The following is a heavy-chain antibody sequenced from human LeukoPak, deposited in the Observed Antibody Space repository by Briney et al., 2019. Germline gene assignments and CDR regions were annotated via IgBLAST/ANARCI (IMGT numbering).Heavy chain of an antibody. CDR1: GYTLTELS. CDR2: FDPEDGET. J-gene: IGHJ5*02. D-gene: IGHD3-10*01. V-gene: IGHV1-24*01. Sequence: SVKVSCKVSGYTLTELSMHWVRQAPGKGLEWMGGFDPEDGETIYAQKFQGRVTMTEDTSTDTAYMELSSLRSEDTAVYYCATMPSSMVRGVISLFNWFDPWGQGTLVTVSS. CDR3: ATMPSSMVRGVISLFNWFDP.